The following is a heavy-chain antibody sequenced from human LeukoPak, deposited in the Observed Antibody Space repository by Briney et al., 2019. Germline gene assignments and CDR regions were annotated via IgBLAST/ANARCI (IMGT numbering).Heavy chain of an antibody. J-gene: IGHJ6*03. CDR2: TSHDGSNK. D-gene: IGHD6-13*01. V-gene: IGHV3-30*03. CDR1: GFTLSSYG. Sequence: GRSLRLSCAASGFTLSSYGMHWVRQAPGKGLEWVAVTSHDGSNKYYADSVRGRFTISRDNSKNTMYLQMSSLRAEDTALYHCAREAAAGYYYYMDVWGQGTTVTVSS. CDR3: AREAAAGYYYYMDV.